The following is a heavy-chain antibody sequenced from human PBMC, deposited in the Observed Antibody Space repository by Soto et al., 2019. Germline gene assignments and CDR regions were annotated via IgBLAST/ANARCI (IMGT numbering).Heavy chain of an antibody. CDR1: GFTFSSYA. CDR3: ARGAGDSGNWGYSYYFDD. Sequence: QVQLVESGGGVVKPGGSLRLSCAASGFTFSSYAMHWVRQAPGKGLEWVAVISYGGSNKYYADSVKGRFTISRDNAKNTLYLQMNSLRAEDTAVYYCARGAGDSGNWGYSYYFDDGGQGTMGTVSS. J-gene: IGHJ4*02. CDR2: ISYGGSNK. V-gene: IGHV3-30-3*01. D-gene: IGHD2-15*01.